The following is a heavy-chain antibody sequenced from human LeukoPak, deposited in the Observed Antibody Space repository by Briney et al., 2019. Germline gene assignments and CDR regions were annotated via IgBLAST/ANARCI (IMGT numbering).Heavy chain of an antibody. CDR1: GGSISSSNW. J-gene: IGHJ4*02. CDR3: ARGTGPAAEFDY. D-gene: IGHD2-2*01. V-gene: IGHV4-4*02. CDR2: IYHSGST. Sequence: SETLSLTCAVSGGSISSSNWWSWVRQPPGKGLEWIGEIYHSGSTNYNPSLKSRVTISVDKSKNQFSLRLTSVTAADTAVYYCARGTGPAAEFDYWGQGTPVTVSS.